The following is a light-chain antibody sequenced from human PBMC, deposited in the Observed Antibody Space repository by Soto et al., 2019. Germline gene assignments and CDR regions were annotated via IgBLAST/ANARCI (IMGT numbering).Light chain of an antibody. V-gene: IGLV2-14*03. Sequence: QSALTQPDSVSGSPGQSITISCTGTNSDVGGYKYVSWYQQHPDKAPKLMIYEVNNRPSGVSNRFSGSKSGNTASLTISGLQPEDEADYYCSSYTSTSTLVFGGGTQLTVL. J-gene: IGLJ2*01. CDR2: EVN. CDR1: NSDVGGYKY. CDR3: SSYTSTSTLV.